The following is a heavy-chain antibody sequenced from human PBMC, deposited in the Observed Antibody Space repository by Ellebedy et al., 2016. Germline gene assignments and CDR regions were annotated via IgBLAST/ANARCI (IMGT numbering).Heavy chain of an antibody. CDR2: IYYSGST. Sequence: SETLSLXCTVSGGSISSSSYYWGWIRQPPGKGLEWIGSIYYSGSTYYNPSLKSRVTISVDTSKNQFSLKLSSVTAADTAVYYCARGDSGSYWYFDYWGQGTLVTVSS. CDR1: GGSISSSSYY. J-gene: IGHJ4*02. D-gene: IGHD1-26*01. V-gene: IGHV4-39*07. CDR3: ARGDSGSYWYFDY.